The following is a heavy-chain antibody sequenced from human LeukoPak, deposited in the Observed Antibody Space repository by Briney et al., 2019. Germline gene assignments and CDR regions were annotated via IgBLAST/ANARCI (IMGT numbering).Heavy chain of an antibody. D-gene: IGHD5-12*01. Sequence: GASVKVSCKASGYTFTDYYIHWVRQAPGQGLEWMGWINPRSGGTNSAQRFRGRVTMTRDTSIDTAYMELSRLRSDDTAVYYCARDYSGYPELWGFDYWGQGTLVTVSS. J-gene: IGHJ4*02. CDR1: GYTFTDYY. V-gene: IGHV1-2*02. CDR2: INPRSGGT. CDR3: ARDYSGYPELWGFDY.